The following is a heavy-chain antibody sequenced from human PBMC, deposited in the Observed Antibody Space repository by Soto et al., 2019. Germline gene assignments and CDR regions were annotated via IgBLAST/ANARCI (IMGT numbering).Heavy chain of an antibody. CDR3: VKDKYASSLLRGSWDY. V-gene: IGHV3-23*01. CDR1: GFTFSSYA. Sequence: PGGSLRLSCAASGFTFSSYAMSWVRQAPGKGLEWVSAISGNGADTSYADSVRGRFSISRDNSNNTLYLHMDSLRAEDTAVYYCVKDKYASSLLRGSWDYWGQGILVTVSS. J-gene: IGHJ4*02. D-gene: IGHD6-6*01. CDR2: ISGNGADT.